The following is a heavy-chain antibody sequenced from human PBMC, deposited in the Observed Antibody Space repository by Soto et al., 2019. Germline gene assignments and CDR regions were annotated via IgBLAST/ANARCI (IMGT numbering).Heavy chain of an antibody. D-gene: IGHD5-12*01. V-gene: IGHV3-21*01. J-gene: IGHJ2*01. CDR1: GFTFSSYS. Sequence: EVQLVESGGGLVKPGGSLRLSCAASGFTFSSYSMSWVRQAPGKGLEWVSSISSSSKYIHYADSVKGRFTISRDNAKNSLSLQMNSLRVEDTAVYYCARSPGRWLRLGTDYWFFDLWGRGTLVTVSS. CDR3: ARSPGRWLRLGTDYWFFDL. CDR2: ISSSSKYI.